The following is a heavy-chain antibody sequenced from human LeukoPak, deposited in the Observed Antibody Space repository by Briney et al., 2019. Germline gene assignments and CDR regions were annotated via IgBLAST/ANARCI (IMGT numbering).Heavy chain of an antibody. Sequence: GGSLRLSCAASGFTFSNAWMSWVRQAPGKGLEWVGRIKSKTDGGTTDYAAPVKGRFTISRDDSKNTLYLQMNSLKTEDTAVYYCTTESRTITMVRGDPTDAFDIWGQGTMVTVSS. CDR3: TTESRTITMVRGDPTDAFDI. CDR1: GFTFSNAW. CDR2: IKSKTDGGTT. D-gene: IGHD3-10*01. V-gene: IGHV3-15*01. J-gene: IGHJ3*02.